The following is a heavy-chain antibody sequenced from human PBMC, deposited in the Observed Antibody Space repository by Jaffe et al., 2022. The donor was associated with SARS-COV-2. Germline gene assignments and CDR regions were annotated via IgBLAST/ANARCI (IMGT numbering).Heavy chain of an antibody. CDR2: ISGSGGST. D-gene: IGHD3-22*01. CDR1: GFTFSSYA. CDR3: AKDLSYYDSSGYYSTIDY. J-gene: IGHJ4*02. V-gene: IGHV3-23*04. Sequence: EVQLVESGGGLVQPGGSLRLSCAASGFTFSSYAMSWVRQAPGKGLEWVSAISGSGGSTYYADSVKGRFTISRDNSKNTLYLQMNSLRAEDTAVYYCAKDLSYYDSSGYYSTIDYWGQGTLVTVSS.